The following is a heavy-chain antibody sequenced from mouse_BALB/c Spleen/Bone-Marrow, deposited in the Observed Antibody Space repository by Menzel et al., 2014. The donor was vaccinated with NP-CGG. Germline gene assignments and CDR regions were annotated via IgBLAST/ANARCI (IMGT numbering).Heavy chain of an antibody. CDR3: ARDAMDY. Sequence: VNVVESGAELVRPGVSVKISCKGSGYTFTDYAMHWVKQSHAKSLEWIGVISTYYGDASYNQKFKGKATVTVDKSSSTAYMELARLTSEDSAIYYCARDAMDYWGQGTSVTVSS. V-gene: IGHV1S137*01. CDR2: ISTYYGDA. CDR1: GYTFTDYA. J-gene: IGHJ4*01.